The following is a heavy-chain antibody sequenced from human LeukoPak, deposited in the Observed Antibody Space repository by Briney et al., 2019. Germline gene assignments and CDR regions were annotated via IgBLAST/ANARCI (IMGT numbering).Heavy chain of an antibody. CDR3: ARPPLGYCSSTSCLENWFDP. J-gene: IGHJ5*02. Sequence: GGSLRLSCAASGFTFSSYSMNWVRQAPGKGLEWVSSISSSSSYIYYADSVKGRFTISRDNAKNSLYLQMNSLRAEDTAVYYRARPPLGYCSSTSCLENWFDPWGQGTLVTVSS. D-gene: IGHD2-2*01. CDR1: GFTFSSYS. CDR2: ISSSSSYI. V-gene: IGHV3-21*01.